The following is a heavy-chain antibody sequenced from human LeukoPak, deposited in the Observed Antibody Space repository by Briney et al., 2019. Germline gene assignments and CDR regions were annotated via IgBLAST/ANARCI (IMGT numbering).Heavy chain of an antibody. J-gene: IGHJ4*02. CDR1: GFTVITND. CDR2: LYSDGNI. Sequence: GGSLRLSCAASGFTVITNDMTWVRQAPGKVLGWDSDLYSDGNIKYAASVQGQFTISRDNSQNTLYLEMNSLSPDDTAVYYCARGVEPLAANTLAYWGQGTLVTVSS. CDR3: ARGVEPLAANTLAY. V-gene: IGHV3-53*01. D-gene: IGHD1-14*01.